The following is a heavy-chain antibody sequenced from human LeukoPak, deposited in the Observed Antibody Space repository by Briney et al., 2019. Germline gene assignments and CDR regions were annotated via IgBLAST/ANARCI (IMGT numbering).Heavy chain of an antibody. D-gene: IGHD4-17*01. J-gene: IGHJ4*02. CDR3: AASGMTTVTFFDN. Sequence: NPSETLSLTCTVTGXSITSSSYYWGWIRQPPGMGLEWIGTVYSYSGSTYYNPSLKSRVTVSVDTSKNQFSLKVTSVTAADTAIYYCAASGMTTVTFFDNWGQGTLVTVSS. V-gene: IGHV4-39*01. CDR1: GXSITSSSYY. CDR2: VYSYSGST.